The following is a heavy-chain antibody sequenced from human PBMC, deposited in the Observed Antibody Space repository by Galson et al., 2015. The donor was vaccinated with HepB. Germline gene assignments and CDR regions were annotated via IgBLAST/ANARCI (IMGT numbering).Heavy chain of an antibody. V-gene: IGHV4-34*01. Sequence: LRLSCAASGFTFSSYAMHWVRQAPGKGLEWIGEINHSGSTNYNPSLKSRVTISVDTSKNQFSLKLSSVTAADTAVYYCAREGGGGSCPWGQGTLVTASS. CDR1: GFTFSSYA. CDR2: INHSGST. CDR3: AREGGGGSCP. D-gene: IGHD2-15*01. J-gene: IGHJ5*02.